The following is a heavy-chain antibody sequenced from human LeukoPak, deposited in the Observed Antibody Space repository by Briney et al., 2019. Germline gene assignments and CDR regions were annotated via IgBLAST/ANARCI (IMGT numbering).Heavy chain of an antibody. CDR1: GGTFSSYA. CDR2: IIPIFGTA. J-gene: IGHJ4*02. V-gene: IGHV1-69*13. Sequence: SVKVSCKASGGTFSSYAISWVRQAPGQGLEWMGGIIPIFGTANYAQKFQGRVTITADESTSTAYMELSSLRSEDTAVYYCARVGDYVWGSYRYTLTPFDYWGQGTLVTVSS. D-gene: IGHD3-16*02. CDR3: ARVGDYVWGSYRYTLTPFDY.